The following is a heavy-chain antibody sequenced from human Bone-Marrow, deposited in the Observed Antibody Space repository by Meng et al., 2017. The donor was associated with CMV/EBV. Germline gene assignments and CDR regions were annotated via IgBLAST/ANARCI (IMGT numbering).Heavy chain of an antibody. CDR2: INPSGGST. D-gene: IGHD3-16*01. CDR1: GYTFTSYY. J-gene: IGHJ3*02. CDR3: AREWISTMMGVGEEEAFDI. Sequence: ASVKVSCKASGYTFTSYYMHWVRQAPGQGLEWMGIINPSGGSTSYAQKFQGRVTMTRDTSTSTVYMELRSLRSEDTAVYYCAREWISTMMGVGEEEAFDIWGQGTMVTVSS. V-gene: IGHV1-46*01.